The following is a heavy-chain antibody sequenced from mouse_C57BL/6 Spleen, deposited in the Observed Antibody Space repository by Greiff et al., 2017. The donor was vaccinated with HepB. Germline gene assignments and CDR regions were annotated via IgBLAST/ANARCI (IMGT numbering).Heavy chain of an antibody. CDR1: GFTFTDYY. V-gene: IGHV7-3*01. Sequence: EVKLMESGGGLVQPGGSLSLSCAASGFTFTDYYMSWVRQPPGKALEWLGFIRNKANGYTTEYSASVKGRFTISRDNSQSILYLQMNALGAEDSATYYCARYGGDYWGQGTSVTVSS. J-gene: IGHJ4*01. CDR3: ARYGGDY. CDR2: IRNKANGYTT.